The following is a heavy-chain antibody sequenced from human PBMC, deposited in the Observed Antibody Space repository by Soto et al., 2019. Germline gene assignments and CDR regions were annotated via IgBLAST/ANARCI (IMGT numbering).Heavy chain of an antibody. V-gene: IGHV1-58*02. D-gene: IGHD5-18*01. Sequence: SVKVSCKASGYTFTSSAMQWVRQARGQRLEWIGWIVVGSGNTNYAQKFQERVTITRDMSTSTAYMELSSLRSEDTAVYYCAALEVGYLFMDVWGQGTMVTVSS. CDR3: AALEVGYLFMDV. J-gene: IGHJ6*02. CDR1: GYTFTSSA. CDR2: IVVGSGNT.